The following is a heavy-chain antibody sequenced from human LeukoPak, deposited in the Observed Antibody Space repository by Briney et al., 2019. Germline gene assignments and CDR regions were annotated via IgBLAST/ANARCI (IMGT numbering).Heavy chain of an antibody. J-gene: IGHJ4*02. Sequence: GGSLRLSCAASGFTFSSYGMHWVRQAPGKGLEWVAVIWYDGSSKYYADSVKGRFTISRDNSKNTLYLQMNSLRAEDTAVYYCARERWIQLWLFDYWGQGTLVTVSS. V-gene: IGHV3-33*01. D-gene: IGHD5-18*01. CDR1: GFTFSSYG. CDR3: ARERWIQLWLFDY. CDR2: IWYDGSSK.